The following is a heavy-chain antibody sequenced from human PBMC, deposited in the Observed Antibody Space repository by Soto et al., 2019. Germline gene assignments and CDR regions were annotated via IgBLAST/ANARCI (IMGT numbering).Heavy chain of an antibody. CDR3: AMVDVYVTPSPQDV. CDR2: INTYNGNT. Sequence: QVQLVQSGAEVKNPGASMKVSCKASGYTFTRYGIGWARQAPGQGLAWMGWINTYNGNTNYAQNVQGRVTLTTDTSTSTAYMELRSLRSNDTAIYYCAMVDVYVTPSPQDVWGQGTTVIVSS. D-gene: IGHD3-16*01. CDR1: GYTFTRYG. V-gene: IGHV1-18*01. J-gene: IGHJ6*02.